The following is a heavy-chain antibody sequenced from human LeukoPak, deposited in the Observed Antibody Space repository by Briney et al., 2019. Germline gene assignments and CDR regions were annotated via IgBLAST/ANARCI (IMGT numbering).Heavy chain of an antibody. CDR3: AKNLGYCSGGSCYPVMDV. J-gene: IGHJ6*03. CDR1: GLTFSSYG. CDR2: IRYDGSNK. Sequence: PGGSLRLSCAASGLTFSSYGMHWVRQAPGKGLEWVAFIRYDGSNKYYADSVKGRFTISRDNSKNTLYLQMNSLRAEDKAVYYCAKNLGYCSGGSCYPVMDVWGKGTTVTVSS. V-gene: IGHV3-30*02. D-gene: IGHD2-15*01.